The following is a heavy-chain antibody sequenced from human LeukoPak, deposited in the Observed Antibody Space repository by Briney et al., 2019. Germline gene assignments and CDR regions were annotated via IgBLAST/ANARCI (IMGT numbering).Heavy chain of an antibody. CDR1: GFTFSSYA. J-gene: IGHJ4*02. V-gene: IGHV3-23*01. D-gene: IGHD1-26*01. Sequence: GGSLRLSCAASGFTFSSYAMSWVRQAPGKGLEWVSAISGSGGSTYYADSVKGRFTISRDNSKNTLYPQMNSLRAEDTAVYYCAKAKWSSGYYFDYWGQGTLVTVSS. CDR2: ISGSGGST. CDR3: AKAKWSSGYYFDY.